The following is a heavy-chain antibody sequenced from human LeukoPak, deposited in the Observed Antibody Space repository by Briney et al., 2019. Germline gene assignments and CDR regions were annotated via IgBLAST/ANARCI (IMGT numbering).Heavy chain of an antibody. D-gene: IGHD3-10*01. CDR2: VYTTGST. CDR3: ARHMKGGGYYGSGSPYYFDY. CDR1: GGSISSGDYF. Sequence: KPSETLSLTCTVSGGSISSGDYFWSWVRQPAGKGLEWIGRVYTTGSTNYNPSLKSRVTISIDSSKNQFSLKLTSVTAADSAVYYCARHMKGGGYYGSGSPYYFDYWGQGTLVTVSS. J-gene: IGHJ4*02. V-gene: IGHV4-61*02.